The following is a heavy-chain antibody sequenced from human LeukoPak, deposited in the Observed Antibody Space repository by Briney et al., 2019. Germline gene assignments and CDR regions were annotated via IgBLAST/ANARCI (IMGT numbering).Heavy chain of an antibody. Sequence: SETLSLTCTVSGGSISSYYWSWIRQPAGKGLEWIGRIYTSGSTNYNPSLKSRVTMSVDTSKNQFSLKLSSVTAADTAVYYCARDLCSSTSCYIDYFDYWGQGTLVTVSS. V-gene: IGHV4-4*07. D-gene: IGHD2-2*02. CDR1: GGSISSYY. CDR2: IYTSGST. CDR3: ARDLCSSTSCYIDYFDY. J-gene: IGHJ4*02.